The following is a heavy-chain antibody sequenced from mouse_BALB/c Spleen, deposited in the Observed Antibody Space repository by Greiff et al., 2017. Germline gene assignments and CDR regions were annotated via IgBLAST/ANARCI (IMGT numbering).Heavy chain of an antibody. CDR3: ARSYDSDY. J-gene: IGHJ2*01. V-gene: IGHV5-17*02. D-gene: IGHD2-4*01. Sequence: DVKLQESGGGLVQPGGSRKLSCAASGFTFSSFGMHWVRQAPEKGLEWVAYISSGSSTIYYADTVKGRFTISRDNPKNTLFLQMTSLRSEDTAMYYCARSYDSDYWGQGTTLTVSS. CDR2: ISSGSSTI. CDR1: GFTFSSFG.